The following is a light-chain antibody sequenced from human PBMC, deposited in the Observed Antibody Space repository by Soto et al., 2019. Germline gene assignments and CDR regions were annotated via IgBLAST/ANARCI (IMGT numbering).Light chain of an antibody. J-gene: IGLJ2*01. Sequence: QAVVTQEPSLTVSPGGTVTLTCASSTGAVTSGYYPSWFQQQPGQAPRALIYSTSNQHSWTPARFSGSLLGGKAALTLSGVQPEDEAEYYCLLYYGGARVFGGGTKLTVL. CDR3: LLYYGGARV. V-gene: IGLV7-43*01. CDR1: TGAVTSGYY. CDR2: STS.